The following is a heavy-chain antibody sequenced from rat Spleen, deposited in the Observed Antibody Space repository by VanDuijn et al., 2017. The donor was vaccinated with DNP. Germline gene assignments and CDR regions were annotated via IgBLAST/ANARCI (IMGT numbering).Heavy chain of an antibody. D-gene: IGHD1-11*01. V-gene: IGHV5-22*01. J-gene: IGHJ2*01. CDR2: ISYHGGNA. CDR3: ARWEGDYFDY. Sequence: EVQLVESGRGSVQPGRSLKLSCAASGFTFSDYYMAWVRQAPTEGLECVAYISYHGGNAYYGDSVKGRFTISRDNTKSTLYLQMNSLTSEDMATYYCARWEGDYFDYWGQGVMVTVSS. CDR1: GFTFSDYY.